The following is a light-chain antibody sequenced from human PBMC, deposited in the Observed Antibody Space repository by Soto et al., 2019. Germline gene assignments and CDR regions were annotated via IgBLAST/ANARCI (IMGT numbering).Light chain of an antibody. Sequence: VMTQSRVRLSRSPVQRATLSCRAGQSVSGKLAWYQQQPGQAPRLLIYGASTRATGIPARFSGSGSGTEFTLTISSLQSEDFAVYYCQQFNNWPRAFGQGTKVDI. J-gene: IGKJ1*01. CDR1: QSVSGK. CDR2: GAS. V-gene: IGKV3-15*01. CDR3: QQFNNWPRA.